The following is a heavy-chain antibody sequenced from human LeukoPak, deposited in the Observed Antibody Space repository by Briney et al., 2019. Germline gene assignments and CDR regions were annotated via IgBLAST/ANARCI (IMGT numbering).Heavy chain of an antibody. V-gene: IGHV4-59*01. Sequence: SETLSLTCTVSGGSISSYYWSWIRQPPGKGLEWIGYIYYSGSTNYNPSLKSRVTISVDTSKNQFSLKLSSVTAADTAVYYCARHGDWGYYDSSGYYPYWGQGTLVTVSS. CDR3: ARHGDWGYYDSSGYYPY. CDR2: IYYSGST. D-gene: IGHD3-22*01. J-gene: IGHJ4*02. CDR1: GGSISSYY.